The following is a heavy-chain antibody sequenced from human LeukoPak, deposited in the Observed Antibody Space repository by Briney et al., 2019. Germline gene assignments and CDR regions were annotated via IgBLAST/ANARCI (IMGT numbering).Heavy chain of an antibody. Sequence: SETLSLTCTVSGGSISSGSYYWSWIRQPARKGLEWIGRIYTSGSTNYNPSLKSRVTISVDTSKNQFSLKLSSVTAADAAVYYCARGGYYGSGSPDYWGQGTLVTVSS. CDR3: ARGGYYGSGSPDY. J-gene: IGHJ4*02. V-gene: IGHV4-61*02. D-gene: IGHD3-10*01. CDR2: IYTSGST. CDR1: GGSISSGSYY.